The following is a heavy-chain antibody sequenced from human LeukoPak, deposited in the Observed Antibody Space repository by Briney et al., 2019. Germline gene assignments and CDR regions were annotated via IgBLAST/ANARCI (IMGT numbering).Heavy chain of an antibody. CDR2: INPSGGST. CDR1: GYTFTSYY. Sequence: ASVKVSCKASGYTFTSYYMHWVRQAPGQGLEWMGIINPSGGSTSYAQKFQGRVTMPRDTSTSTVYVELSSLRSEDTAVYYCAREFGGYYDSSGYHDIDYWGQGTLVTVSS. V-gene: IGHV1-46*01. D-gene: IGHD3-22*01. CDR3: AREFGGYYDSSGYHDIDY. J-gene: IGHJ4*02.